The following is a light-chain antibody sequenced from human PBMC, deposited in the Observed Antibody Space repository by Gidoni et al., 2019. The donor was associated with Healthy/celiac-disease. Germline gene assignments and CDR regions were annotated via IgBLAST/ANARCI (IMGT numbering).Light chain of an antibody. CDR2: DAS. V-gene: IGKV3-11*01. CDR1: QSVSSY. CDR3: QQRSNWPKT. Sequence: EIVLTQSPATLSLSPGERATLSCRASQSVSSYLAWYQQKPGQALRLLIYDASNRATGIPARFSGSGSGTDFTLTICCLEPEDFAVYYCQQRSNWPKTFGPGTKVDIK. J-gene: IGKJ3*01.